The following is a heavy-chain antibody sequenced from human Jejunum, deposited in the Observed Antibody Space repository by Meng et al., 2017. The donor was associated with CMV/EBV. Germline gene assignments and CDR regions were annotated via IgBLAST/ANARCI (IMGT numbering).Heavy chain of an antibody. J-gene: IGHJ6*02. D-gene: IGHD3-16*01. CDR3: ARGGRGNYYYYYGMDV. CDR1: FSDYS. V-gene: IGHV3-48*04. CDR2: ISSRSNTI. Sequence: FSDYSMNWVRQAPGKGLEWVAYISSRSNTIYYADSVKGRFTIARDNAKNSLYLQMNSLRAEDTAVYYCARGGRGNYYYYYGMDVWGQGTTVTVSS.